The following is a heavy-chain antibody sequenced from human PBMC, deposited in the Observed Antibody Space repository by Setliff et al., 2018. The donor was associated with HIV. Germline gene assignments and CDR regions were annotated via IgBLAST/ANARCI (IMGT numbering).Heavy chain of an antibody. V-gene: IGHV6-1*01. CDR1: GDSVSSDSAA. D-gene: IGHD5-18*01. Sequence: PSQTLSLPCAISGDSVSSDSAAWNWIRQSPSRGLEWLARTYYRSKWYTDYAVSVKSRITINPDTSRNQFSLQLSSVIPDDSAVYFCARGGITAYYFDHWAQGTLVTVSS. CDR2: TYYRSKWYT. CDR3: ARGGITAYYFDH. J-gene: IGHJ4*02.